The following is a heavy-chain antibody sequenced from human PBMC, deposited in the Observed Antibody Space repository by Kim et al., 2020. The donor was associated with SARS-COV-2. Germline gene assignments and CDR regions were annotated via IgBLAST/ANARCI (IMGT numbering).Heavy chain of an antibody. CDR3: ARVPVYYDILTGYSPNYWFDP. Sequence: SETLSLTCTVSDGSISSYYWSWIRLPPGKGLEWIGYIYHSGNTNYNPSLKNRVTISVDTSKDQFSLKLSSVTAVDTAVYYCARVPVYYDILTGYSPNYWFDPWGQGTLVTVSS. CDR2: IYHSGNT. J-gene: IGHJ5*02. CDR1: DGSISSYY. V-gene: IGHV4-59*01. D-gene: IGHD3-9*01.